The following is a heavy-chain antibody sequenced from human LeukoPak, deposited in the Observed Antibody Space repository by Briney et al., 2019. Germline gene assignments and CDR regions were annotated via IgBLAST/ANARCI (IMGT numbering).Heavy chain of an antibody. CDR3: AKWGDYDILTGYYDSDY. V-gene: IGHV3-23*01. CDR1: GFTFRNYA. Sequence: GASLRLSCAASGFTFRNYAVSWVRQAPGKGLEWVSAIGGRGGGTYYADSVKGRFTVSRDDSKNTLYLQMNTLRAEDTAVYYCAKWGDYDILTGYYDSDYWGQGTLVTVSS. J-gene: IGHJ4*02. D-gene: IGHD3-9*01. CDR2: IGGRGGGT.